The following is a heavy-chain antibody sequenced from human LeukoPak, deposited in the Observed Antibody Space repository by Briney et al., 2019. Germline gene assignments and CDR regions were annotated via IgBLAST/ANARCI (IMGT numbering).Heavy chain of an antibody. V-gene: IGHV3-30*02. J-gene: IGHJ5*02. D-gene: IGHD3-10*01. CDR2: IRYDGSNK. CDR1: GFTFSSYG. CDR3: AKETQHYYGSGRINWFDP. Sequence: GGSLRLSCAASGFTFSSYGMHWVRQAPGKGLEWVAFIRYDGSNKYYADPVKGRFTISRDNSKNTLYLQMNSLRAEDTAVYYCAKETQHYYGSGRINWFDPWGQGTLVTVSS.